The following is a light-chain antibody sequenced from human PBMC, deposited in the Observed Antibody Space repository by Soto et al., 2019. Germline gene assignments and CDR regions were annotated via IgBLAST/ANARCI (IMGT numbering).Light chain of an antibody. J-gene: IGLJ1*01. CDR1: SSDVGGYNY. CDR3: SSYTSSSTPV. Sequence: QSALTQPASVSGSPRQSITISCTGTSSDVGGYNYVSWYQQHPGKAPKLMIYDVSNRPSGVSNRFSGSNSGNTASLTISGLQAEDEADYYGSSYTSSSTPVFGTGTKLTVL. CDR2: DVS. V-gene: IGLV2-14*01.